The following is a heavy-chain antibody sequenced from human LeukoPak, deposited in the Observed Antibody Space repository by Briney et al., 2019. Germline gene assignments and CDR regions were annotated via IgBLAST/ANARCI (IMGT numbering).Heavy chain of an antibody. CDR3: ARQLEGKVVISLDGFDI. V-gene: IGHV4-34*01. CDR1: GGSFSGYY. Sequence: SETLSLTCAVYGGSFSGYYWSWIRQPPGKGLEWIGEINHSGSTNYNPSLKSRVTISVDTSKNQFSLKLSSVTAADTALYYCARQLEGKVVISLDGFDIWGQGTMVTVSS. D-gene: IGHD1-1*01. J-gene: IGHJ3*02. CDR2: INHSGST.